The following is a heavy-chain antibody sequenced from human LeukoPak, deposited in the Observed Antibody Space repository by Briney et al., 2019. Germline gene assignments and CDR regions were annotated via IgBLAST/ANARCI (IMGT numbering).Heavy chain of an antibody. J-gene: IGHJ4*02. CDR2: IYYSGST. Sequence: ASETLSLTCTVSGYSITSYYWNWIRQSPGKGLEWIGHIYYSGSTNYSPSLKSRVTMSIDTSMNQFSLTLISVTAADTAVYYCARFGAAAGTDYWGQGTLVTVSS. CDR3: ARFGAAAGTDY. D-gene: IGHD6-13*01. CDR1: GYSITSYY. V-gene: IGHV4-59*01.